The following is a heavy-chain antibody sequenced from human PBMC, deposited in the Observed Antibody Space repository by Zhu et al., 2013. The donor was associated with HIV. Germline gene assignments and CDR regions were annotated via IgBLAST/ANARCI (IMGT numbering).Heavy chain of an antibody. J-gene: IGHJ6*02. D-gene: IGHD4-17*01. Sequence: QVQLVQSGAEVKKPGASVKVSCKASGYTFTGYYMHWVRQAPGQGLEWMGWINPNSGGTNYAQKFQGWVTMTRDTSISTAYMELSRLRSDDTAVYYCARDPVTTHDYYYGMDVWGQGTTVTVSS. CDR2: INPNSGGT. V-gene: IGHV1-2*04. CDR1: GYTFTGYY. CDR3: ARDPVTTHDYYYGMDV.